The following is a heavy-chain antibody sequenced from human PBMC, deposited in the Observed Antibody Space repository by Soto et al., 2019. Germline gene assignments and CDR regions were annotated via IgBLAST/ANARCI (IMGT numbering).Heavy chain of an antibody. V-gene: IGHV4-30-4*01. CDR1: GGSISSGDYY. CDR3: ARANGDYVVSGMDV. Sequence: PSETLSLTCTVSGGSISSGDYYWSWIRQPPGKGLEWIGYIYYSGSTYYNQSLKSRVTISVDTSKNQFSLKLSSVTAADTAVYYCARANGDYVVSGMDVWGQGTTVTSP. D-gene: IGHD4-17*01. J-gene: IGHJ6*02. CDR2: IYYSGST.